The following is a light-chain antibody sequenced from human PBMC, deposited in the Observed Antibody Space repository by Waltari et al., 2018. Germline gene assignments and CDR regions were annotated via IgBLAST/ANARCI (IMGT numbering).Light chain of an antibody. CDR2: RDN. Sequence: SFDLTQPLSVSVALGQTARLTCGGANIGSRNVPWYQQKPGQAPILVIYRDNNRPSGIPERFSGSNSGNTATLSISRAQAGDEADYFCQVWDSSSNAVFGGGTKLTVL. CDR1: NIGSRN. CDR3: QVWDSSSNAV. J-gene: IGLJ2*01. V-gene: IGLV3-9*01.